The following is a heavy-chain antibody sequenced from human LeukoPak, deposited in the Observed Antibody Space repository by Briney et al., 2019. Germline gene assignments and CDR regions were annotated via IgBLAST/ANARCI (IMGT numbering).Heavy chain of an antibody. CDR2: ISGSGDST. V-gene: IGHV3-23*01. D-gene: IGHD6-19*01. CDR1: GFSFSDYW. Sequence: GGSLRLSCTVSGFSFSDYWMSWVRQAPGKGLEWVSGISGSGDSTYYADSVKGRFTISRDNSKNTLYLQMNSLRAEDTAVYYCARRSGIAVAGAFDYWGQGTLVTVSS. J-gene: IGHJ4*02. CDR3: ARRSGIAVAGAFDY.